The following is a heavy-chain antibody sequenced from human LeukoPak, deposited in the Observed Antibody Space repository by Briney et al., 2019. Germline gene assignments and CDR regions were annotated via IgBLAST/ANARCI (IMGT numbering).Heavy chain of an antibody. V-gene: IGHV4-38-2*01. Sequence: SETLSLTCAVSGYSISSGYYWGWIRQPPGKGLEWIGSIYHSGSTYYNPSLKSRVTISVDTSKNQFSLKLSSVTAADTVVYYCARQAPYDFWSGYHYYFDYWGQGTLVTVSS. J-gene: IGHJ4*02. CDR2: IYHSGST. CDR1: GYSISSGYY. D-gene: IGHD3-3*01. CDR3: ARQAPYDFWSGYHYYFDY.